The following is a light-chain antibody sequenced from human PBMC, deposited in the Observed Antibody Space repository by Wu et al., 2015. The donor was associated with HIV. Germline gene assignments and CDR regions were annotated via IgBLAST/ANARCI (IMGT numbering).Light chain of an antibody. Sequence: EVVLTQSPGTLSLSPGERVNLSCRASQSVNDNYLAWYQQKPGQSPRLLIYDASNRATGIPDRFIGSGSGTDFTLTINSLEPEDFATYYCQQYGSSFFTFGPGTKVEI. CDR3: QQYGSSFFT. V-gene: IGKV3-20*01. CDR1: QSVNDNY. J-gene: IGKJ3*01. CDR2: DAS.